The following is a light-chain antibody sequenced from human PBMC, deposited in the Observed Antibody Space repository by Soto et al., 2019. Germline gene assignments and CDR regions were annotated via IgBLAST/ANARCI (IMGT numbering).Light chain of an antibody. Sequence: DIQMTQSPSSLSASVGDRVTITCRASQSISSYLHWYQHKPGIAPKVLISDASSLQSGVPSRFSGSGSGTDFTLTISSLQPEDFATYYCQQSYTSPPAFGQGTKVDIK. V-gene: IGKV1-39*01. CDR3: QQSYTSPPA. CDR2: DAS. CDR1: QSISSY. J-gene: IGKJ1*01.